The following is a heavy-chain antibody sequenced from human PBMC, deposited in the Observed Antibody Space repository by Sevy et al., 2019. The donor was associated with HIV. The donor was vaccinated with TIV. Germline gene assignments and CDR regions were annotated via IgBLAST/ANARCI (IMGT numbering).Heavy chain of an antibody. CDR3: TSRDGYNGDSFDI. Sequence: GGSLRLSCAASGFTVSSNYMSWVRQAPGKGLEWVSVIYSGGSTYYADSVKGRFTISRDNSKNTLYLKMNSLRAEDTAVYYCTSRDGYNGDSFDIWGQGTMVTVSS. CDR1: GFTVSSNY. V-gene: IGHV3-53*01. D-gene: IGHD5-12*01. CDR2: IYSGGST. J-gene: IGHJ3*02.